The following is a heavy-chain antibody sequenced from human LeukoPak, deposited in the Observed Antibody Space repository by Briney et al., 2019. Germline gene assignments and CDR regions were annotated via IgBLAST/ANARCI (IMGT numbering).Heavy chain of an antibody. Sequence: PSETLSLTCTVSGGSISTYYWSRIRQPPGKGLEWIGYIYDSLSTDYNPSLMSRVTISVDMSKNQFSLKLTSVTAADTAVYYCARRSWYVDYWGQGTLVTVSS. V-gene: IGHV4-59*01. CDR1: GGSISTYY. D-gene: IGHD6-13*01. CDR3: ARRSWYVDY. J-gene: IGHJ4*02. CDR2: IYDSLST.